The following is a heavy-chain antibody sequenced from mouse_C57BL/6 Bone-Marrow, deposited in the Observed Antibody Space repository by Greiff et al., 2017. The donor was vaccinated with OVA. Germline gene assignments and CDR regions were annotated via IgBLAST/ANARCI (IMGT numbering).Heavy chain of an antibody. CDR3: ARLRHFDY. Sequence: VQLQQSGPELVKPGASVKISCKASGYTFTDYYMNWVKQSHGKSLEWIGDINPNNGGTSYNQKFKGKATLTVDKSSSTAYMELRSLTSEDSAVYYCARLRHFDYWGQGTTLTVSS. V-gene: IGHV1-26*01. D-gene: IGHD1-2*01. CDR1: GYTFTDYY. J-gene: IGHJ2*01. CDR2: INPNNGGT.